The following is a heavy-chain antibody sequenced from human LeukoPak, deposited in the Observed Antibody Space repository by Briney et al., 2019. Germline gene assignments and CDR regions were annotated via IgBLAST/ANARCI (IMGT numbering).Heavy chain of an antibody. CDR2: VFNTGIT. J-gene: IGHJ4*02. Sequence: SETLSLTCTVSTGTINTYYWSWIRQPAGKGLEWIGRVFNTGITNYNPSLKSRVTMSVDTSRNQFSLRLTSVTAADTAVYYCAREGTTPKYYYDSGGYYYFDYWGQGTLVTVSS. V-gene: IGHV4-4*07. D-gene: IGHD3-22*01. CDR1: TGTINTYY. CDR3: AREGTTPKYYYDSGGYYYFDY.